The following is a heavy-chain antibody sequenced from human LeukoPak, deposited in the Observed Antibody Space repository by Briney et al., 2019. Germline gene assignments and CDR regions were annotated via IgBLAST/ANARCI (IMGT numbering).Heavy chain of an antibody. V-gene: IGHV4-31*03. CDR2: IYYSGST. D-gene: IGHD2-2*01. CDR1: GGSISSGGYY. J-gene: IGHJ5*02. CDR3: ARALDCSSTSCRYDNWFDP. Sequence: PSETLSLTCTVSGGSISSGGYYWSWIRQHPGKGLEWIGYIYYSGSTYYNPSLKSRVTISVDTSKNQFSLKLSSVTAADTAVYYCARALDCSSTSCRYDNWFDPWGQGTLVTVSS.